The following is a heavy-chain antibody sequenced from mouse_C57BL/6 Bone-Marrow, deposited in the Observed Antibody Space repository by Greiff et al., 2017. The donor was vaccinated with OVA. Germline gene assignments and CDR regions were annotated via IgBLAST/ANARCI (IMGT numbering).Heavy chain of an antibody. CDR2: ISDGGSYT. Sequence: EVQGVESGGGLVKPGGSLKLSCAASGFTFSSYAMSWVRQTPEKRLEWVATISDGGSYTYYPDNVKVRFTISRDNAKNNLYLQMSHLKSEDTAMYYCARRYGAYWGQGTLVTVSA. CDR1: GFTFSSYA. D-gene: IGHD1-1*02. J-gene: IGHJ3*01. CDR3: ARRYGAY. V-gene: IGHV5-4*03.